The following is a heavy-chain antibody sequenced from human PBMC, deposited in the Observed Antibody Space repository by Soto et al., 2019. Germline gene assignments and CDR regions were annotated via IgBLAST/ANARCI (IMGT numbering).Heavy chain of an antibody. V-gene: IGHV3-66*01. CDR1: GFTVSSNY. CDR2: IYSGGST. D-gene: IGHD2-15*01. J-gene: IGHJ5*02. Sequence: EVQLVESGGGLVQPGGSLRLSCAASGFTVSSNYMSWVRQAPGKGLEWVSVIYSGGSTYFADSVKDRFSISRDNSKNTLHLRSNSQRAEVTAVYYRAREGRSWGQGTLVTVSS. CDR3: AREGRS.